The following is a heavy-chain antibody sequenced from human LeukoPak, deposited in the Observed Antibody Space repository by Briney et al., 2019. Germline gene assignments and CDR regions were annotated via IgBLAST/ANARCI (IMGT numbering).Heavy chain of an antibody. J-gene: IGHJ5*02. V-gene: IGHV4-30-4*08. D-gene: IGHD3-10*01. CDR2: IYYSGST. CDR3: ARDHSTYYYGSGSDNWFDP. CDR1: GGSISSGDYY. Sequence: PSETLSLTCTVSGGSISSGDYYWSWIRQPPGKGLEWIGYIYYSGSTYYNPSLKSRVTISVDTSKNQCSLKLSSVTAADTAVYYCARDHSTYYYGSGSDNWFDPWGQGTLVTVSS.